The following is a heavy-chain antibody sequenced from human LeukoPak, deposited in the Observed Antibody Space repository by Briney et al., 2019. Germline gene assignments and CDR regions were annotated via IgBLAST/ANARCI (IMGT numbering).Heavy chain of an antibody. V-gene: IGHV3-30*04. CDR1: GFTFSSYA. D-gene: IGHD3-16*01. CDR3: AREDYVFRAFDI. J-gene: IGHJ3*02. Sequence: TGGSLRLSCAASGFTFSSYAMHWVRQAPGKGLEWVAVISYDGSNKYYADSVKGRFTISRDNSKNTLYLQMNSLRAEDTAVYYCAREDYVFRAFDIWGQGTMVTVSS. CDR2: ISYDGSNK.